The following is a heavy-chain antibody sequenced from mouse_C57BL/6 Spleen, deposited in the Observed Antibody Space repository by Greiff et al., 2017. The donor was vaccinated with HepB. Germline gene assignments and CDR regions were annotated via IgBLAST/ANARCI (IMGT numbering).Heavy chain of an antibody. CDR3: ARNYERTDWYFDV. J-gene: IGHJ1*03. V-gene: IGHV3-6*01. D-gene: IGHD2-4*01. Sequence: EVQLQESGPGLVKPSQSLSLTCSVTGYSITSGYYWNWIRQFPGNKLEWMGYISYDGSNNYNPSLKNRISITRDTSKNQFFLKLNSVTTEDTATYYCARNYERTDWYFDVWGTGTTVTVSS. CDR2: ISYDGSN. CDR1: GYSITSGYY.